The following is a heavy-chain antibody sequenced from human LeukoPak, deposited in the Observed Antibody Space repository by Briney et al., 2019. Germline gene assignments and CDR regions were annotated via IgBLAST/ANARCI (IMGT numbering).Heavy chain of an antibody. J-gene: IGHJ5*02. V-gene: IGHV3-21*01. Sequence: GGSLRLSCAASGFTFSSYSMNWVRQAPGKGLEWVSSISSSSSYIYYADSVKGRFTISRDNARNSLYLQMNSLRAEDTAVYYCARDLEQWLVRWFDPWGQGTLVTVSS. D-gene: IGHD6-19*01. CDR1: GFTFSSYS. CDR2: ISSSSSYI. CDR3: ARDLEQWLVRWFDP.